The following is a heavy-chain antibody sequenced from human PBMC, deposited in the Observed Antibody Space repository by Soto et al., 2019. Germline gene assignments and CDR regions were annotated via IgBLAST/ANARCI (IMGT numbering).Heavy chain of an antibody. CDR3: VRGVAAAGRDRFDP. J-gene: IGHJ5*02. V-gene: IGHV3-33*01. CDR2: IWYDGSNN. Sequence: QVQLVESGGGVVQPGRSLRLSCAASGFTFSSYGMHWVRQAPGKGLEWVAVIWYDGSNNYYADSVKGRFTISRDKSKNTLDLQRNSLRAEDTAVYYCVRGVAAAGRDRFDPWGQGTLVTVSS. D-gene: IGHD6-13*01. CDR1: GFTFSSYG.